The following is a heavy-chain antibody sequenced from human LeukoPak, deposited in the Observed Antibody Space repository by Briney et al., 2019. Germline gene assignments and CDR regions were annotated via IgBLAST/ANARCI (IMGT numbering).Heavy chain of an antibody. V-gene: IGHV3-23*01. J-gene: IGHJ1*01. CDR1: GFTFSSYA. CDR2: ISGSGGST. Sequence: GASLRLSCAASGFTFSSYAMSWVRQAPGKGLEWVSAISGSGGSTYYADSVKGRFTISRDNSKNTLYLQMNSLRAEDTAVYYCANGLRGMATIFAEYFQHWGQGTLVSVSS. D-gene: IGHD5-12*01. CDR3: ANGLRGMATIFAEYFQH.